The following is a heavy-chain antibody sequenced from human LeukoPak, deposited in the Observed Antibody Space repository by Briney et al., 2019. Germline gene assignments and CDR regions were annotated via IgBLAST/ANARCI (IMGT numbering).Heavy chain of an antibody. Sequence: PGGSLRLSCAASGFTFSSYSMNWVRQAPGKGLEWVSSISSSSSYIYYADSVKGRFTISRDNAKNSLYLQMNSLRAEDTAVYYCARVRVPAAICFDYWGQGTLVTVS. D-gene: IGHD2-2*01. CDR3: ARVRVPAAICFDY. CDR1: GFTFSSYS. J-gene: IGHJ4*02. V-gene: IGHV3-21*01. CDR2: ISSSSSYI.